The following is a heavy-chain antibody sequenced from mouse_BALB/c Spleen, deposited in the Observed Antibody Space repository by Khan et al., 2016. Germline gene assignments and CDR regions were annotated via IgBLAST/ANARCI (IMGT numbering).Heavy chain of an antibody. CDR2: NNPDSSTR. Sequence: EVKLLESGGGLEQPGRSLKLSCAATPFEFSRYWMSWVRQAPGPAIEWIGDNNPDSSTRHYTPSLEDKFIISRDNPKNTMHLQMSKVRSEDTALYCRGSARYYGYLAYWGQGTLVPVSA. V-gene: IGHV4-1*02. CDR1: PFEFSRYW. D-gene: IGHD1-1*01. CDR3: GSARYYGYLAY. J-gene: IGHJ3*01.